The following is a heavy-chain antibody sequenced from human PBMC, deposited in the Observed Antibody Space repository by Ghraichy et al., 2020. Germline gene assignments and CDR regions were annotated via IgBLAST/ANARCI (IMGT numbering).Heavy chain of an antibody. J-gene: IGHJ3*02. V-gene: IGHV4-4*09. D-gene: IGHD4-17*01. CDR1: GGSISSYY. Sequence: SQTLSLTCTVSGGSISSYYWSWIRQPPGKGLEWIGYIYTSGSTNYNPSLKSRVTISVDTSKNQFSLKLSSVTAADTAVYYCARHTRYNYGDYGAADAFDIWGQGTMVTVSS. CDR3: ARHTRYNYGDYGAADAFDI. CDR2: IYTSGST.